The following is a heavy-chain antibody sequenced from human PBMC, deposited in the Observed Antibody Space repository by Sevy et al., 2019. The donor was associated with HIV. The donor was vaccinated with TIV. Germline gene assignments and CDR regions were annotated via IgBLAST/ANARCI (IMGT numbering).Heavy chain of an antibody. Sequence: GGSLRLSCVASGFTFDTYTMNWVRQAPGKGLEWVSSISGSSNYIYYADPVKGRFTISRDNAKNTLFLQMNSLRVEDTALYYCARPYGSGSWEAFDIWGQGTKVTVSS. J-gene: IGHJ3*02. CDR2: ISGSSNYI. V-gene: IGHV3-21*01. CDR1: GFTFDTYT. CDR3: ARPYGSGSWEAFDI. D-gene: IGHD3-10*01.